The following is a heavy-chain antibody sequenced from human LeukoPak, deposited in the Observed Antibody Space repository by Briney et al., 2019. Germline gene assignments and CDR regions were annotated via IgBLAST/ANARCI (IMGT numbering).Heavy chain of an antibody. V-gene: IGHV4-61*02. CDR1: GGSISSGSYY. CDR3: ARDHYCSSTSCHLGFDY. D-gene: IGHD2-2*01. Sequence: SETLSLTCTVSGGSISSGSYYWGWIRQPAGKGLEWIGRIYTSGTTNYNPSLKSRVTISVDTSKNQFSLKLSSVTAADTAVYYCARDHYCSSTSCHLGFDYWGQGTLVTVSS. CDR2: IYTSGTT. J-gene: IGHJ4*02.